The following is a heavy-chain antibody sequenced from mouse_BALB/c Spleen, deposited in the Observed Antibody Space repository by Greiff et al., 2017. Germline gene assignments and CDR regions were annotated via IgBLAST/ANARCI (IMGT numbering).Heavy chain of an antibody. D-gene: IGHD1-1*01. CDR2: ISDGGSYT. J-gene: IGHJ3*01. CDR3: ARDYYGGAWFAY. V-gene: IGHV5-4*02. Sequence: EVQVVESGGGLVKPGGSLKLSCAASGFTFSDYYMYWVRQTPEKRLEWVATISDGGSYTYYPDSVKGRFTISRDNAKNNLYLQMSSLKSEDTAMYYCARDYYGGAWFAYWGQGTLVTVSA. CDR1: GFTFSDYY.